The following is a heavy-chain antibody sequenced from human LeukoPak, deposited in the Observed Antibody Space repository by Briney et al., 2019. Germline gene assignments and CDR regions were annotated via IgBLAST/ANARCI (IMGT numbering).Heavy chain of an antibody. CDR3: ANPIGVQWLGN. D-gene: IGHD6-19*01. J-gene: IGHJ4*02. CDR1: GFTFSSYS. CDR2: ISYDGSNK. V-gene: IGHV3-30*18. Sequence: PGGSLRLSCAASGFTFSSYSMNWVRQAPGKGLEWVAVISYDGSNKHYADSVKGRFTISRDISRNTVYLQMNSLRAEDTAVYYCANPIGVQWLGNWGQGTLVTVSS.